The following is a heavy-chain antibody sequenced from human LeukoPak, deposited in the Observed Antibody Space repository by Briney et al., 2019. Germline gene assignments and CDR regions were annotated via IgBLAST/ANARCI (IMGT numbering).Heavy chain of an antibody. J-gene: IGHJ4*02. Sequence: GESLKISCKASGYSFTSFWIGWVRQMPGKGLEWLAIISPGDSNTEYSPPFQGQVTISADKSISTAYLQWSSLKASDTAMYYCATGRYSSSWYHKYYFDYWGQGTLVTVSS. V-gene: IGHV5-51*01. D-gene: IGHD6-13*01. CDR2: ISPGDSNT. CDR1: GYSFTSFW. CDR3: ATGRYSSSWYHKYYFDY.